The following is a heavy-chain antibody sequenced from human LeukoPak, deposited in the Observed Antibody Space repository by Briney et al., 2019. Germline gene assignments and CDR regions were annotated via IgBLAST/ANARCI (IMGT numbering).Heavy chain of an antibody. J-gene: IGHJ4*02. V-gene: IGHV3-23*01. CDR2: ISGSGSST. CDR1: GFTFSTYA. CDR3: AKYSGSYYYPPNWDS. Sequence: GGSLRLSCAASGFTFSTYAMHWVRQAPGKGLEWVSGISGSGSSTYYADSVKGRFTLSRDYPKNTLYLQMNSLRAEDTAVYFCAKYSGSYYYPPNWDSWGQGTLVTVSS. D-gene: IGHD1-26*01.